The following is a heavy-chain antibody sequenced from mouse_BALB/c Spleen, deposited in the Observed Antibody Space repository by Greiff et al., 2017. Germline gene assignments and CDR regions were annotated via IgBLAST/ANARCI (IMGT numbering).Heavy chain of an antibody. Sequence: QVQLQQSGAELVRPGVSVKISCKGSGYTFTDYAMHWVKQSHAKSLEWIGVISTYYGDASYNQKFKGKATMTVDKSSSTAYMELARLTSEDSAIYYCARSPGKVYWYFDVWGAGTTVTVSS. CDR1: GYTFTDYA. V-gene: IGHV1S137*01. CDR2: ISTYYGDA. CDR3: ARSPGKVYWYFDV. D-gene: IGHD1-1*01. J-gene: IGHJ1*01.